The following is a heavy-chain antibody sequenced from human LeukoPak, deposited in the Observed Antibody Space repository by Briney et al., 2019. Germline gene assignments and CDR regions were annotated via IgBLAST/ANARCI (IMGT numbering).Heavy chain of an antibody. V-gene: IGHV4-59*08. CDR1: GGSISSYY. CDR2: IYYSGSA. CDR3: ARLRAGSSSWYEEYYFDY. Sequence: SETLSLTCTVSGGSISSYYWSWIRQPPGKGLEWIGYIYYSGSANYNPSLKSRVTISVDTSKNQFSLKLSSVTAADTAVYYCARLRAGSSSWYEEYYFDYWGQGTLVTVSS. J-gene: IGHJ4*02. D-gene: IGHD6-13*01.